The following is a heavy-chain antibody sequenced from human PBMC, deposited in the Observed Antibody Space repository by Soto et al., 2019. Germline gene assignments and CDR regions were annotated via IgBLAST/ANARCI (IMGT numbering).Heavy chain of an antibody. J-gene: IGHJ4*02. Sequence: EVQLLESGGGLVQPGGSLRLSCAASGFTFSSYAMSWVRQAPGKGLEWDSAISGSGGSTYYADSVKGRFTISRDNSKNTLYLQMNSLRAEDTAVYYCAKSIEGVTTVTTNFDYWGQGTLVTVSS. D-gene: IGHD4-17*01. CDR3: AKSIEGVTTVTTNFDY. CDR1: GFTFSSYA. V-gene: IGHV3-23*01. CDR2: ISGSGGST.